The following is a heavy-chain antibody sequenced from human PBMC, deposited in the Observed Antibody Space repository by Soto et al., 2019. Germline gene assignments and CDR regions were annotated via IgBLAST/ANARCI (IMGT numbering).Heavy chain of an antibody. CDR3: ARDEGIAMDRGYDN. D-gene: IGHD3-10*01. V-gene: IGHV3-74*03. Sequence: EAQLVQSGRRLVQPGGSMRLSCEASGFTFSNYWMHWVRQAPGEGLVWVSGINSDESRTTYADSVKGRLTSSRDNTKSTLYLQMNSLEAEDTAVYYCARDEGIAMDRGYDNWGQGTLVTVSS. J-gene: IGHJ4*02. CDR1: GFTFSNYW. CDR2: INSDESRT.